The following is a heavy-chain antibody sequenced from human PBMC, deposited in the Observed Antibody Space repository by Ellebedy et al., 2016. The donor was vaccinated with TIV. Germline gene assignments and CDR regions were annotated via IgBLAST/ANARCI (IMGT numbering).Heavy chain of an antibody. CDR2: INHSGST. Sequence: SETLSLXXAVYGGSFSGYYCSWIRQPPGKGLEWIGEINHSGSTNYNPSLKSRVTISVDTSKNQFSLKLSSVTAADTAVYYCARGSDVGWFDPWGQGTLVTVSS. D-gene: IGHD3-10*01. CDR1: GGSFSGYY. J-gene: IGHJ5*02. V-gene: IGHV4-34*01. CDR3: ARGSDVGWFDP.